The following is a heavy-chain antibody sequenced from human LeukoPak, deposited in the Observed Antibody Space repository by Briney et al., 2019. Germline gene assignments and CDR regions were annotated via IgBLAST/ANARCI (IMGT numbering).Heavy chain of an antibody. CDR3: ARHSSSAWYYYFGY. Sequence: SETLSLTCTVSGGSITNTNYYWGWVRQPPGKGLEWIGGIYFSGTTYYNPSLRSRVTISVDTSKNQFSLKLNSVTAAGTAVYFCARHSSSAWYYYFGYWGQGALVTVST. J-gene: IGHJ4*02. D-gene: IGHD6-19*01. CDR1: GGSITNTNYY. CDR2: IYFSGTT. V-gene: IGHV4-39*01.